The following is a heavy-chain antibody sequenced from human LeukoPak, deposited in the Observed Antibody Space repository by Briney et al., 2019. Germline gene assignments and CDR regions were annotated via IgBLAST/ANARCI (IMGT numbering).Heavy chain of an antibody. CDR3: AGEIMVSREWYFDL. CDR1: GLTLSNYW. CDR2: MNNDGSGT. D-gene: IGHD2-21*01. Sequence: PGGSLRLSCAASGLTLSNYWMHWVRQAPGKGLVWVSPMNNDGSGTTYADSVRGRFTISRDNAKNTLYLQMNSLRVEDTAVYFCAGEIMVSREWYFDLWGRGTLVTVAS. V-gene: IGHV3-74*01. J-gene: IGHJ2*01.